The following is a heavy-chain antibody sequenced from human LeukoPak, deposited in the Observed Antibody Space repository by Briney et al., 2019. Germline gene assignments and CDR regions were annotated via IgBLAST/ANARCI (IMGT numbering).Heavy chain of an antibody. J-gene: IGHJ4*02. V-gene: IGHV4-59*01. CDR2: IYYSGST. D-gene: IGHD6-13*01. Sequence: EPSETLSLTCTVSGGSISSYYWSWIRQPPGKGLEWIGYIYYSGSTNYNPSLKSRVTISVDTSKNQFTLKLSSVTAADTAVYYCARGAGSWEYYFDYWGQGTLVTVSS. CDR3: ARGAGSWEYYFDY. CDR1: GGSISSYY.